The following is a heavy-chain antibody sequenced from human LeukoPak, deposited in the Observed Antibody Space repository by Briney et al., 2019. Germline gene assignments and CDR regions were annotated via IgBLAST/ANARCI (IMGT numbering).Heavy chain of an antibody. CDR2: IWYDGSNK. D-gene: IGHD3-3*01. V-gene: IGHV3-30*02. Sequence: GGSLRLSCAAAGLTFGSYGMDWVRQAPGKGLEWVAVIWYDGSNKHYADSVKRRFTISRDNSKNTLYLQMNSLRAEDTAVYYCAHSDYDFWSGYYPAIDYWGQGTLVTVSS. J-gene: IGHJ4*02. CDR1: GLTFGSYG. CDR3: AHSDYDFWSGYYPAIDY.